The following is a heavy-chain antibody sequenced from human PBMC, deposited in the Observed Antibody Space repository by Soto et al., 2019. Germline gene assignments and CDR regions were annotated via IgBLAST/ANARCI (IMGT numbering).Heavy chain of an antibody. Sequence: PSETLSLTCTVSGGSISSGGYYWSWIRQHPGKGLEWIGYIYYSGSTYYNPSLKRRVTISVDTSRNQFSLKLSSVTAAETAVYYCARGGANVAGYDFWSGDHYYGMDVWGQGTTVTVSS. CDR1: GGSISSGGYY. CDR3: ARGGANVAGYDFWSGDHYYGMDV. J-gene: IGHJ6*02. V-gene: IGHV4-31*03. CDR2: IYYSGST. D-gene: IGHD3-3*01.